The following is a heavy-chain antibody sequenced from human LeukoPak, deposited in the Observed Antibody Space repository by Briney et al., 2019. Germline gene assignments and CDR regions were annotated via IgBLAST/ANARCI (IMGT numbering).Heavy chain of an antibody. CDR2: VYTGGST. CDR3: ARARYYYMDV. CDR1: GGSISGGSYY. J-gene: IGHJ6*03. D-gene: IGHD1-14*01. Sequence: SQTLSLTCTVSGGSISGGSYYWSWIRQPAGKEVEWIGRVYTGGSTNYNPSLKSRVTISVDRSENQFSLKMSSVTAADTAVYYCARARYYYMDVWGKGTTVTVSS. V-gene: IGHV4-61*02.